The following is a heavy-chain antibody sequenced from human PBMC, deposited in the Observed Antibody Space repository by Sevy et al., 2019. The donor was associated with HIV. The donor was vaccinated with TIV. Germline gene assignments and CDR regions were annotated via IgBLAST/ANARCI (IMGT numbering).Heavy chain of an antibody. D-gene: IGHD1-1*01. V-gene: IGHV1-69*13. J-gene: IGHJ5*02. CDR3: ARGGDWRWFDP. CDR2: IIPIFGTA. Sequence: ASVKVSCKASGGTFSSYAISWVRQAPGQGLEWMGGIIPIFGTANYAQKFQGRVTITADESTSTAYMERSSRRSEDTAVYYCARGGDWRWFDPWGQGTLVTVSS. CDR1: GGTFSSYA.